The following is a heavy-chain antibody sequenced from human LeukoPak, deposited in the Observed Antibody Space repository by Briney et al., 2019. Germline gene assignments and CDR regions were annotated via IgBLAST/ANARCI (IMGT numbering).Heavy chain of an antibody. CDR1: GFTFSTYG. CDR3: ARKYSGSYSFDL. V-gene: IGHV3-64*01. J-gene: IGHJ5*02. CDR2: ISSNGGST. Sequence: PGGSLRLSCAASGFTFSTYGMHWVRQAPGKGLEYVSGISSNGGSTYYASSVKGRFTISRDNSKNTLYLQMGSLRAEDMAVYYCARKYSGSYSFDLWGQGTLVTVSS. D-gene: IGHD1-26*01.